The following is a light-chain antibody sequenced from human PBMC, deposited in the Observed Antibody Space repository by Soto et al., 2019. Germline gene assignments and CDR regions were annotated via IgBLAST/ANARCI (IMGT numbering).Light chain of an antibody. J-gene: IGKJ2*01. Sequence: EIAMTQSPATLSVSPGERATLSCRASQSISTELAWYQQIPGQPPRLLIYSASTRANGVPARFTGSGSGSEFTLTISGLQSEDFAMYYCQQGHNWPLTFGQGTRLEI. CDR2: SAS. V-gene: IGKV3-15*01. CDR3: QQGHNWPLT. CDR1: QSISTE.